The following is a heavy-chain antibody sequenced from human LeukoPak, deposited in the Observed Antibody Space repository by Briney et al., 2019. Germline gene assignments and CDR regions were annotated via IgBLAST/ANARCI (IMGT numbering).Heavy chain of an antibody. CDR1: GYTFTSYA. J-gene: IGHJ4*02. D-gene: IGHD3-10*01. Sequence: ASVKVSCKASGYTFTSYAMHWVRQAPGQRLEWMGWINAGNGNTKYSQKFQGRVTITRGTSASTAYMELSSLRSEDTAVYYCARRPNYYGSGSYPYWGQGTLVTVSS. V-gene: IGHV1-3*01. CDR2: INAGNGNT. CDR3: ARRPNYYGSGSYPY.